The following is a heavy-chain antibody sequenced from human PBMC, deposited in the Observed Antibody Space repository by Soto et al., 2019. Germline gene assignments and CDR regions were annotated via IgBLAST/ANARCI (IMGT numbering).Heavy chain of an antibody. J-gene: IGHJ6*02. CDR1: GYSFTTSY. CDR3: ARTSAGGKYYYGMDV. CDR2: IFPGDSES. Sequence: GESLKISCKASGYSFTTSYIGWVRQMSGKGLEWLGIIFPGDSESRYSPSFQGQVTISADKSISTAYLQWSSLKASDTAMYYCARTSAGGKYYYGMDVWGQGTTVTVSS. D-gene: IGHD6-13*01. V-gene: IGHV5-51*01.